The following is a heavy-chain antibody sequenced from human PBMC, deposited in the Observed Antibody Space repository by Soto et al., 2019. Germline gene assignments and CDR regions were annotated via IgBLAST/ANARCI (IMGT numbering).Heavy chain of an antibody. CDR3: ARCFYDSGGYTNWFDP. D-gene: IGHD3-22*01. V-gene: IGHV4-59*06. CDR2: IYYSGST. Sequence: PSETLSLTCTVSGASISSYYWSWIRQHPGKGLEWIGYIYYSGSTYYNPSLKSRITISIDTSNNQFSLKLSSVTAADTAVYYCARCFYDSGGYTNWFDPWGQGTLVTVSS. CDR1: GASISSYY. J-gene: IGHJ5*02.